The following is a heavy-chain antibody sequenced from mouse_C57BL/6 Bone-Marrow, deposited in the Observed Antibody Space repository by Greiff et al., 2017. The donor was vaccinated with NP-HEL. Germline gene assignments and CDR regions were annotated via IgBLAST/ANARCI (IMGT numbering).Heavy chain of an antibody. D-gene: IGHD1-1*01. V-gene: IGHV1-53*01. CDR1: GYTFTSYW. J-gene: IGHJ3*01. CDR3: ARKDYGSSYPAWFAY. Sequence: VQLQQPGTELVKPGASVKLSCKASGYTFTSYWMHWVKQRPGQGLEWIGNINPSNGGTYYNEKFKSKATLTVDKSSSTAYMQLSSLTSEDSAVYYGARKDYGSSYPAWFAYWGQGTLVTVSA. CDR2: INPSNGGT.